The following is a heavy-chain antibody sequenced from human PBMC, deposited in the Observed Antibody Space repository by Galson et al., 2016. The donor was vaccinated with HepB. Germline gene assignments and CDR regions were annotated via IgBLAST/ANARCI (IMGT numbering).Heavy chain of an antibody. D-gene: IGHD3-10*01. V-gene: IGHV1-18*01. CDR2: INGYNGNT. J-gene: IGHJ6*02. CDR3: ARDPRDNYGSEDYYYGMDV. Sequence: SVKVSCKASGYTFTSYGISWVRQAPGQGLEWMGWINGYNGNTNYAQRLQGRVTMTTDTSTSTAYMELRSLRSDDTAVYYCARDPRDNYGSEDYYYGMDVWGQGTTVTVSS. CDR1: GYTFTSYG.